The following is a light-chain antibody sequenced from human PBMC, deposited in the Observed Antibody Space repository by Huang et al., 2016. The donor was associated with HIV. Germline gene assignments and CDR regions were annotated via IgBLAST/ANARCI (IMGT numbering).Light chain of an antibody. Sequence: EIVMTQSPATLSVSPGERATLSCRASQSISSNLAWYQQKPGQAPRVLIYGASHRAAGLPGRFRGSGSGTEFILTISSLQSEDSALYYCQQFHNWPFTFGPGTKVDIK. CDR3: QQFHNWPFT. CDR2: GAS. V-gene: IGKV3-15*01. J-gene: IGKJ3*01. CDR1: QSISSN.